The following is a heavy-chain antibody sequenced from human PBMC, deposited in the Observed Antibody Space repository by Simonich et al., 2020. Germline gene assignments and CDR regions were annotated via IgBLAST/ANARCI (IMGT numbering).Heavy chain of an antibody. CDR2: INPNRGGP. V-gene: IGHV1-2*02. D-gene: IGHD3-10*01. Sequence: QVQLVQSGAEVKKPGASVKVSCKASGYTFTGYYMHWVRQAPGQGLEWRGWINPNRGGPNYAQKVQGRVTMTRDTSISTAYMELSRLRSDDTAVYYCARWPSIPASYGSGSYFDYWGQGTLVTVSS. CDR1: GYTFTGYY. CDR3: ARWPSIPASYGSGSYFDY. J-gene: IGHJ4*02.